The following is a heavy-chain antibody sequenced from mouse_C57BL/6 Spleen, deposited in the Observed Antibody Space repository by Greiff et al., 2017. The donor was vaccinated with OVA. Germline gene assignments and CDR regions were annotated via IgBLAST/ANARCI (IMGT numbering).Heavy chain of an antibody. CDR2: ISYDGSN. CDR1: GYSITSGYY. CDR3: VVATDYAMDY. V-gene: IGHV3-6*01. J-gene: IGHJ4*01. D-gene: IGHD1-1*01. Sequence: EVKLVESGPGLVKPSQSLSLTCSVTGYSITSGYYWNWIRQFPGNKLEWMGYISYDGSNNYNPSLKNRISITRDTSKNQFFLKLNSVTTEDTATYYCVVATDYAMDYWGQGTSVTVSS.